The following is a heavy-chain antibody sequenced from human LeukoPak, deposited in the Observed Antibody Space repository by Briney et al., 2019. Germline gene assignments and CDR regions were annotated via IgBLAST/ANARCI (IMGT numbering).Heavy chain of an antibody. V-gene: IGHV3-48*03. J-gene: IGHJ4*02. CDR1: GFTFSTYE. CDR2: ISSSGSTI. CDR3: AKDMNPYYYDSSGSFDY. Sequence: PGGSLRLSCAASGFTFSTYEMNWVRQAPGKGLEWVSYISSSGSTIYYADSVKGRFTISRDNAKNSLYLQMTSLRAEDTALYYCAKDMNPYYYDSSGSFDYWGQGTLVTVSS. D-gene: IGHD3-22*01.